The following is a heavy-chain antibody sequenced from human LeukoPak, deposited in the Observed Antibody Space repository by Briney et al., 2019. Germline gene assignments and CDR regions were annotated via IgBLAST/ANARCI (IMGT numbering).Heavy chain of an antibody. J-gene: IGHJ4*02. D-gene: IGHD1-26*01. Sequence: GGSLRLSCAASGFTFSSYGMHWVRQGPGKGLEWLAVIWYDGSNKYYADSVKGRFTISRDNSKNTLYLQMNSLRAEDTAVYYCARDTDGGSAIDYWGQGTLVTVSS. V-gene: IGHV3-33*01. CDR2: IWYDGSNK. CDR3: ARDTDGGSAIDY. CDR1: GFTFSSYG.